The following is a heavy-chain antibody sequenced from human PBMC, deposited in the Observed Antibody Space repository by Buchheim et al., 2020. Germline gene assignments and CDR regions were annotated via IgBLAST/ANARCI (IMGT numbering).Heavy chain of an antibody. Sequence: QVQLVESGGGVVQPGRSLRLSCAASGFTFSSYGMHWVRQAPGKGLEWVAVISYDGRNNYYADSVKGRFTISRDNSKNTLYLQMNSLGAEDTAVYYCAKLGVGATDFDYWGQGTL. CDR1: GFTFSSYG. CDR3: AKLGVGATDFDY. D-gene: IGHD1-26*01. V-gene: IGHV3-30*18. CDR2: ISYDGRNN. J-gene: IGHJ4*02.